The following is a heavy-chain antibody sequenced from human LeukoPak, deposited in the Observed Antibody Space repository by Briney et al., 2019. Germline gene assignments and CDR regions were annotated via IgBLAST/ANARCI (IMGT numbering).Heavy chain of an antibody. CDR2: INHSGSP. CDR3: VQSTDQYFYGMDV. V-gene: IGHV4-34*01. J-gene: IGHJ6*02. Sequence: PSETLSLTCAVSDGXKSGDIWTWIRQPPGKGLEWVGQINHSGSPNYNPSLKSRVSISLDISKNLFSLNLTSVTAADTAVYYCVQSTDQYFYGMDVWGQGTSVTVSS. D-gene: IGHD2-2*01. CDR1: DGXKSGDI.